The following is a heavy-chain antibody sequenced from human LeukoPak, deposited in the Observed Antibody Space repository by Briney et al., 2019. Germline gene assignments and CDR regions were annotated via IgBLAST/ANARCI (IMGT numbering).Heavy chain of an antibody. V-gene: IGHV3-23*01. J-gene: IGHJ3*02. CDR3: ARVTGPYYDFWSGYSDAFDI. D-gene: IGHD3-3*01. CDR2: ISGSGGST. CDR1: GFTFSSYA. Sequence: PGGSLRLSCAASGFTFSSYAMSWVRQAPGKGLEWVSAISGSGGSTYYADSVKGRFTISRDNSKNTLYLQMNSLRAEDTAVYYCARVTGPYYDFWSGYSDAFDIWGQGTMVTVSS.